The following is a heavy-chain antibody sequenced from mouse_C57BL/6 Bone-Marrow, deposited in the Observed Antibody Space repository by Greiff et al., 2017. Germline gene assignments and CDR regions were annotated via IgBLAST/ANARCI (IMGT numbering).Heavy chain of an antibody. V-gene: IGHV1-78*01. D-gene: IGHD2-2*01. CDR3: ARRSHYVYGGLTTERRV. CDR2: IYPRDGST. CDR1: GYTFTDHT. Sequence: QVQLQQSDAELVKPGASVKISCKVSGYTFTDHTIHWMKQRPEQGLEWIGYIYPRDGSTKYNEKFKGKATLTADKSSSTAYMQLNSLTSKDSAVYFCARRSHYVYGGLTTERRVWGTGTTVTVSS. J-gene: IGHJ1*03.